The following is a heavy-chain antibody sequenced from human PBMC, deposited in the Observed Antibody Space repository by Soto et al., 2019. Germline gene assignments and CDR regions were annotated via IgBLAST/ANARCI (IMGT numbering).Heavy chain of an antibody. Sequence: QVHLVQSGAEMRKPGSSVRVSCKASGGPFPNYGLNWVRQAPGQGLEWMGGVIPIFGSATYAQKFQDRVTFNADESTTTAYLELSGLRLDDTAIYYCATRRKRFSDFYYYGMDVWGQGTTVTVSS. D-gene: IGHD3-10*01. CDR2: VIPIFGSA. V-gene: IGHV1-69*12. CDR1: GGPFPNYG. CDR3: ATRRKRFSDFYYYGMDV. J-gene: IGHJ6*02.